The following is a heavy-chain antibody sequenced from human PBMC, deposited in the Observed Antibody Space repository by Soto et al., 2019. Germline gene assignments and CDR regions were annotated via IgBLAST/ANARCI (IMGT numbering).Heavy chain of an antibody. CDR3: AQAMVRGVILPPDMDV. CDR2: ISGSGGST. D-gene: IGHD3-10*01. CDR1: GFTFSSYA. J-gene: IGHJ6*02. Sequence: GGSLRLSCAASGFTFSSYAMSWVRQAPGKGLEWVSAISGSGGSTYYADSVKGRFTISRDNSKNTLYLQMNSLRAEDTAVYYCAQAMVRGVILPPDMDVWGQGTTVTVSS. V-gene: IGHV3-23*01.